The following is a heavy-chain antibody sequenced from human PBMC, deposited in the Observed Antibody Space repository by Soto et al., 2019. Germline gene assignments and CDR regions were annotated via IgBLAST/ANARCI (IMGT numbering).Heavy chain of an antibody. CDR2: IIPILGIA. V-gene: IGHV1-69*02. J-gene: IGHJ5*02. CDR1: GGTFSSYT. CDR3: ARRIGSRALGYCTNGVCYRSDWFDP. Sequence: SVKVSCKASGGTFSSYTISWVRQAPGQGLEWMGRIIPILGIANYAQKFQGRVTITADKSTSTAYMELSSLRSEDTAVYYCARRIGSRALGYCTNGVCYRSDWFDPWGQGT. D-gene: IGHD2-8*01.